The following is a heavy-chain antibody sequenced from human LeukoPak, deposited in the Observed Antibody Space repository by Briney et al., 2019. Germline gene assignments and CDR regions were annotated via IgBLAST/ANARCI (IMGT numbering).Heavy chain of an antibody. Sequence: GEPPKISCKGFGYSFTNNWIAWVRQMPGKGLEWIGIIYPADSDARYSPSFQGQVTISADKSISTTYLQWSRLKASDTAIYYCARQQYSLYYYDYWGQGTLVTVSS. V-gene: IGHV5-51*01. J-gene: IGHJ4*02. CDR3: ARQQYSLYYYDY. D-gene: IGHD5-18*01. CDR1: GYSFTNNW. CDR2: IYPADSDA.